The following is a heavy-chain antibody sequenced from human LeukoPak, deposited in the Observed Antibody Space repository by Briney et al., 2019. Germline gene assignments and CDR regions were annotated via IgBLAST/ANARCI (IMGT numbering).Heavy chain of an antibody. V-gene: IGHV1-69*13. CDR3: ASNYYDSSGYITGYFDL. D-gene: IGHD3-22*01. CDR2: IIPIIGTA. CDR1: GCTFSSYA. J-gene: IGHJ2*01. Sequence: SVKVSCKASGCTFSSYAISWVRQAPGQGLEWMGGIIPIIGTANYAQKFQGRVTITADESTSTAYMELSSLRSEDTAVYYCASNYYDSSGYITGYFDLWGRGTLVTVSS.